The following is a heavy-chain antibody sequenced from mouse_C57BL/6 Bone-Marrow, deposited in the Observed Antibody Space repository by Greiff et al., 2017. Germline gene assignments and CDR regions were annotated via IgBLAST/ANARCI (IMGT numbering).Heavy chain of an antibody. Sequence: EVKLVESGGGLVKPGGSLKLSCAASGFTFSSYAMSWVRQTPEKRLEWVATISDGGSYTYYPDNVKGRFTISRDNAKNNLYLQMSHLKSEDTAMXYCARDRTLYAMDYWGKGTSVTVSS. J-gene: IGHJ4*01. CDR1: GFTFSSYA. CDR2: ISDGGSYT. V-gene: IGHV5-4*01. CDR3: ARDRTLYAMDY.